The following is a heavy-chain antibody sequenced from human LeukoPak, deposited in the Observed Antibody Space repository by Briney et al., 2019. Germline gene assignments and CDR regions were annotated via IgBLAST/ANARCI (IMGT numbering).Heavy chain of an antibody. J-gene: IGHJ6*03. Sequence: ASVKVSCKASGGTFSSYTISWVRQAPGQGLEWMGRIIPILGIANYAQKFQGRVTITADKSTSTAYMELSSLRSEDTAVYYCARRHCSSTSCYTNYYMDVWGKGTTVTVSS. D-gene: IGHD2-2*02. CDR1: GGTFSSYT. V-gene: IGHV1-69*02. CDR2: IIPILGIA. CDR3: ARRHCSSTSCYTNYYMDV.